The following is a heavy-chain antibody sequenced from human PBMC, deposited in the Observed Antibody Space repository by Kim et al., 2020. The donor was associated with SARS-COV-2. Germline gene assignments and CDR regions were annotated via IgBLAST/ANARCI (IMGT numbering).Heavy chain of an antibody. Sequence: YDVASVKGRFTISRDNAKNSLYLQMNSLKAEDTAMYYCATRSGYSSGCYENGGQGTLVTVSS. CDR3: ATRSGYSSGCYEN. V-gene: IGHV3-11*01. D-gene: IGHD6-19*01. J-gene: IGHJ4*02.